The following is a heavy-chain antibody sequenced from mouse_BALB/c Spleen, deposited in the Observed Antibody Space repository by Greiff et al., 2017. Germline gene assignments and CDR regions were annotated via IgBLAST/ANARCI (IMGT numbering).Heavy chain of an antibody. CDR2: INPSSGYT. CDR3: ARSDGKGYYYAMDY. J-gene: IGHJ4*01. D-gene: IGHD2-1*01. Sequence: VQLQESGADLARPGASVKMSCKASGYTFTSYTMHWVKQRPGQGLEWIGYINPSSGYTNYNQKFKDKATLTADKSSSTAYMQLSSLTSEDSAVYYCARSDGKGYYYAMDYWGQGTSVTVSS. CDR1: GYTFTSYT. V-gene: IGHV1-4*01.